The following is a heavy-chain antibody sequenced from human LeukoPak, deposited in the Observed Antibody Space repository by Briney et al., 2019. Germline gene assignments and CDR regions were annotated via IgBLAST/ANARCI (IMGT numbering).Heavy chain of an antibody. J-gene: IGHJ4*02. CDR2: IYYSGST. V-gene: IGHV4-31*03. Sequence: SGTLSLTCTVSGGSISSGGYYWSWIRQHPGKGLEWIGYIYYSGSTYYNPSLKSRVTISVDTSKNQFSLKLSSVTAADTAVYYCARDSRDGYNFFWYWGQGTLVTVSS. CDR1: GGSISSGGYY. CDR3: ARDSRDGYNFFWY. D-gene: IGHD5-24*01.